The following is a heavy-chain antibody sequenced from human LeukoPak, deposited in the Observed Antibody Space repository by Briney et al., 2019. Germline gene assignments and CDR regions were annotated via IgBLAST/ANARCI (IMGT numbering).Heavy chain of an antibody. CDR3: AKDGPNYDILTGYYRGWFGP. D-gene: IGHD3-9*01. J-gene: IGHJ5*02. V-gene: IGHV3-23*01. CDR2: ISGSGGST. Sequence: PGGSLRLSCAVSGFTLSRYAMSWVRHAPGGGLEWVSAISGSGGSTYYADSVKGRFTISRDNSKNTLYLQMNSLRAEDTAVYYCAKDGPNYDILTGYYRGWFGPWGQGTLVTVSS. CDR1: GFTLSRYA.